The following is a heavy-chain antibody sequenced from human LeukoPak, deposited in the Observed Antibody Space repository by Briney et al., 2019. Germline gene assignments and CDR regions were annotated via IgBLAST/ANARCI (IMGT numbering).Heavy chain of an antibody. J-gene: IGHJ4*02. V-gene: IGHV1-69*05. CDR1: GGTFSSYA. CDR2: IIPIFGTA. CDR3: ASTTPSGSYPAWVY. Sequence: SVKVSCKVSGGTFSSYAISWVRQAPGQGLEWMGGIIPIFGTANYAQKFQSRVTITTDESTSTAYMELSSLRSEDTAVYYCASTTPSGSYPAWVYWGQGTLVTVSS. D-gene: IGHD1-26*01.